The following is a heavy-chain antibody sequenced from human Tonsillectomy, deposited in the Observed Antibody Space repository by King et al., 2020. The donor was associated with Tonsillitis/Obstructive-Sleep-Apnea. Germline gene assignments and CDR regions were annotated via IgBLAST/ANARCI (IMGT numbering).Heavy chain of an antibody. CDR1: GFTFSNAW. J-gene: IGHJ4*02. CDR2: IKSKTDGGTT. D-gene: IGHD3-10*01. CDR3: TTDAEVSYYFGSGDY. V-gene: IGHV3-15*07. Sequence: VQLVESGGGLVKPGGSLRLSCAASGFTFSNAWMNWVRQAPGKGLEWVGRIKSKTDGGTTDYAAPMKGRFTISRDDSKNTLYLQMNSLKTEDTAVYYCTTDAEVSYYFGSGDYWGQGTLVTVSS.